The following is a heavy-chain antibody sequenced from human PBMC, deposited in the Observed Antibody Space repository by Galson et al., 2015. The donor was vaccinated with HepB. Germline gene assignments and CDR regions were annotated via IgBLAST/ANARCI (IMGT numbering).Heavy chain of an antibody. CDR2: IYYSGRT. D-gene: IGHD4-17*01. V-gene: IGHV4-39*01. Sequence: SETLSLTCTVSGGSISSGTFYWGWIRQPPGKGLEWIGSIYYSGRTYYNPSLVSRVTISLDTSKNQFSLKQSSATAADTAVYYCVRHSDSGDYESAFDNWGQGTLVTVS. CDR1: GGSISSGTFY. J-gene: IGHJ4*02. CDR3: VRHSDSGDYESAFDN.